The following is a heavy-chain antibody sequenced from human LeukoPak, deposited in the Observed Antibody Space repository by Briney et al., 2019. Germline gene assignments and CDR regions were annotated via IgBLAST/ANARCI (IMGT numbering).Heavy chain of an antibody. CDR2: IYYSGST. D-gene: IGHD1-26*01. J-gene: IGHJ4*02. CDR1: GGSISSYY. V-gene: IGHV4-59*01. Sequence: PSETLSLTCTVSGGSISSYYWSWIRQPPGKGLEWFGYIYYSGSTNYNPSLKSRVTISVDTSKNQFSLKLSSVTAADTAVYYCARGGSGSYLFDYWGQGTLVTVSS. CDR3: ARGGSGSYLFDY.